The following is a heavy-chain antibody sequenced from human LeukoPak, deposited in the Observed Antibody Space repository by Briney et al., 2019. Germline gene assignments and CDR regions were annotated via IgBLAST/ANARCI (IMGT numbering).Heavy chain of an antibody. CDR2: IYTSGST. J-gene: IGHJ4*02. CDR3: ARTVWHDFWSGYSKYYFDY. V-gene: IGHV4-61*02. CDR1: GGSISSGSYY. D-gene: IGHD3-3*01. Sequence: SLTLSLTCTVSGGSISSGSYYWSWIRQPAGKGLEWIGRIYTSGSTNYNPSLKSRFTISVDTSKNQFSLKLSSVTAADTAVYYCARTVWHDFWSGYSKYYFDYWGQGTLVTVSS.